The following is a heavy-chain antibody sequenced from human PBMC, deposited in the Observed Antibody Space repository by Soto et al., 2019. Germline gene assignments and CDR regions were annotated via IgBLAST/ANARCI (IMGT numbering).Heavy chain of an antibody. CDR1: GFSFSSYS. V-gene: IGHV3-21*05. J-gene: IGHJ4*02. D-gene: IGHD3-10*01. CDR3: ARDPLWFGEIGYFDY. CDR2: ISSSSGSI. Sequence: GGSLTLSCAASGFSFSSYSMNWVRQAPGKGLEWVSYISSSSGSIFYADSVKGRFTISRDNAKSSLYLQMRALRAEDTAVYYCARDPLWFGEIGYFDYWGQGALVTVSS.